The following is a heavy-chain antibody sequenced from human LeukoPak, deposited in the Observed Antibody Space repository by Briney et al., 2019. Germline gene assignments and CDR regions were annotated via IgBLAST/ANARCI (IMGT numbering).Heavy chain of an antibody. Sequence: GASVKVSCKASGYTFTNYYIYWVRQAPGQGLEWMGVINPSGGSTNYAQKFQGRVTMTRDMSTRTVYMELSSLRFEDTAVYYCANQQWLRFNLNAFDIWGQGTMVTVSS. CDR3: ANQQWLRFNLNAFDI. CDR1: GYTFTNYY. CDR2: INPSGGST. D-gene: IGHD5-12*01. J-gene: IGHJ3*02. V-gene: IGHV1-46*01.